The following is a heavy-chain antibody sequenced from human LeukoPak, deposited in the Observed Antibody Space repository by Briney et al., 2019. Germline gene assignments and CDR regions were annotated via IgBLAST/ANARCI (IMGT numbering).Heavy chain of an antibody. Sequence: RPGGSLRLSCAASGFTFDDYGMSWVRPAPGKGLEWVAGINWNGGSTGYADSMKGRFTISRDNAKNSLYLQMNSLRADDTALYYCAREDKGGVEYWGQGTLVTVSS. J-gene: IGHJ4*02. CDR1: GFTFDDYG. CDR3: AREDKGGVEY. V-gene: IGHV3-20*04. CDR2: INWNGGST. D-gene: IGHD3-16*01.